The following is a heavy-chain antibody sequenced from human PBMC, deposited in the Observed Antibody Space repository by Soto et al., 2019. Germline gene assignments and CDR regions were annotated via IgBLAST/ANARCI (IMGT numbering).Heavy chain of an antibody. J-gene: IGHJ6*02. D-gene: IGHD2-2*01. V-gene: IGHV1-69*13. CDR1: GGTFSSYA. CDR3: ARGVIVVVPAAIIDHYYYYGMDV. CDR2: IIPIFGTA. Sequence: SVKVSCKASGGTFSSYAISWVRQAPGQGLEWMGGIIPIFGTANYAQKFQGRVTITADESTSTAYMELSSLRSEDTAVYYCARGVIVVVPAAIIDHYYYYGMDVWGQGTTVTVPS.